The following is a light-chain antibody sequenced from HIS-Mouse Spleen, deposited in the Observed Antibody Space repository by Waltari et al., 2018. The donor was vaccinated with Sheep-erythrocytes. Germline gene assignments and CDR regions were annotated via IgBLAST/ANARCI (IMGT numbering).Light chain of an antibody. CDR3: QQLNSYPHT. CDR2: AAS. J-gene: IGKJ2*01. V-gene: IGKV1-9*01. CDR1: QGISSY. Sequence: DIQLNQSPSFLYASVGDRVTITCRDSQGISSYLAWYQQKPGKAPKLLIYAASTLQSGVPSRFIGSGSATEFTLTIRSLQPEDFATYYCQQLNSYPHTFGQGTKLEIK.